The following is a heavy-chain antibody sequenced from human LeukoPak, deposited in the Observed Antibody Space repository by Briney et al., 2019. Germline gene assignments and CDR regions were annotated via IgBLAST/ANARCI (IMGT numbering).Heavy chain of an antibody. CDR1: GYTFTGYY. Sequence: GASVKVSCKASGYTFTGYYMHWVRQAPGQGLEWMGWISPNNGGTNYAQKFQGRVTVTRDTSISTAYMELSGLRSDDTAVFYCARGRKYRTSSWSLDYWGLGTLVTVSS. V-gene: IGHV1-2*02. J-gene: IGHJ4*02. D-gene: IGHD6-6*01. CDR3: ARGRKYRTSSWSLDY. CDR2: ISPNNGGT.